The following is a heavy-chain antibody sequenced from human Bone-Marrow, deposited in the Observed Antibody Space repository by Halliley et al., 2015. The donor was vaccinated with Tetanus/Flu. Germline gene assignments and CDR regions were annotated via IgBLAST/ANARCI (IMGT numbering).Heavy chain of an antibody. D-gene: IGHD1-26*01. J-gene: IGHJ5*02. Sequence: GIIYPWGSDTKYSPSFQGHVTISADKSINTAYLQWSSLEASDSAIYYCARKIVGATMTWFDPWGQGTQVTVSS. CDR2: IYPWGSDT. V-gene: IGHV5-51*01. CDR3: ARKIVGATMTWFDP.